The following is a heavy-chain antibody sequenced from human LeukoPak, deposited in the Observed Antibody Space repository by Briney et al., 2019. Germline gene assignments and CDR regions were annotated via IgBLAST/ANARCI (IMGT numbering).Heavy chain of an antibody. CDR2: IIPIFGTA. J-gene: IGHJ3*02. D-gene: IGHD3-10*01. V-gene: IGHV1-69*13. Sequence: SVKVSCKAAGGTFVSYVISWVRQAPGQGLEWMGGIIPIFGTANHAQKFQGRVTITADESTSTAYMELSSLRSEDTAVYYCARGRGVAKGFDIWSQGTMVTVSS. CDR3: ARGRGVAKGFDI. CDR1: GGTFVSYV.